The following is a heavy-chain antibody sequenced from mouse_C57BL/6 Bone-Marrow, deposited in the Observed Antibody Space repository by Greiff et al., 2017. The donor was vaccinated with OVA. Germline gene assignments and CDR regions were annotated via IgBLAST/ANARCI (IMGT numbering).Heavy chain of an antibody. CDR3: ARTIYYGSPWFAY. CDR2: INPSTGGT. Sequence: EVQLQQSGPELVKPGASVKISCKASGYSFTGYYMNWVKQSPEKSLEWIGEINPSTGGTTYNQKFKAKATLTVDKSSSTAYMQLKSLTSEDSAVYYCARTIYYGSPWFAYWGKGTLVTVSA. CDR1: GYSFTGYY. D-gene: IGHD1-1*01. J-gene: IGHJ3*01. V-gene: IGHV1-42*01.